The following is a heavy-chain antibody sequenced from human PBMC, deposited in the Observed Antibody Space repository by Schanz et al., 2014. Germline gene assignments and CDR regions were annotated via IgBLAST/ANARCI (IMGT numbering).Heavy chain of an antibody. J-gene: IGHJ3*02. CDR3: AKGRFGELSAFDI. CDR2: IKSDGSST. CDR1: GFTFSSHC. V-gene: IGHV3-74*01. D-gene: IGHD3-10*01. Sequence: EVQLVQSGGGLVQPGGSLRLSCAASGFTFSSHCMHWVRQDPGKGLVWVSRIKSDGSSTSYADSVKGRFTISRDNAKNTLYLQMNSLRAEDTAVYYCAKGRFGELSAFDIWGQGTMVTVSS.